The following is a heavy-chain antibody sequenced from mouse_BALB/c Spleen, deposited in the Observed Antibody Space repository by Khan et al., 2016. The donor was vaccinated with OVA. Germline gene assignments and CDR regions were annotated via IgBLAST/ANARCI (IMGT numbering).Heavy chain of an antibody. CDR2: IIATNDYA. V-gene: IGHV1-4*01. D-gene: IGHD2-14*01. CDR1: GFTFTTYT. CDR3: AGEGAYYRSDGWFDY. Sequence: QVQLQQSGAELARPGASVKMSCKASGFTFTTYTINWVKQGPGKGLEWIGNIIATNDYAYYNQNIKDRATLTADKSSSTADMQQSSLISEDYTVKYYAGEGAYYRSDGWFDYWGQGTLVTVSA. J-gene: IGHJ3*01.